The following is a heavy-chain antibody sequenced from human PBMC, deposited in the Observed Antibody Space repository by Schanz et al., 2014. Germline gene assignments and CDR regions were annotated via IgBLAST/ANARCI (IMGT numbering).Heavy chain of an antibody. CDR1: GFTFSTY. CDR3: ARGDPVAGLDY. V-gene: IGHV3-66*01. CDR2: IYSGVST. J-gene: IGHJ4*02. Sequence: EVQLLESGGGLVQPGGSLRLSCVASGFTFSTYMTWVRQAPGKGLEWVSIIYSGVSTYYADSVKGRFTISRDNSKNTVYLQMNSLRGEDTGMYYCARGDPVAGLDYWGRGTLVTVSS.